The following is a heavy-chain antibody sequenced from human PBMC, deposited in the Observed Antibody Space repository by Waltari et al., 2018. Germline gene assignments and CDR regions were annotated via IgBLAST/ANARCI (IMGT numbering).Heavy chain of an antibody. CDR1: GGSISRHY. Sequence: QVQLQESGPGLVKPSETLSLTCTVSGGSISRHYWSWIRQPPGKGLEWIGYIYYSGSTNYNPSLKSRVTISVDTSKNQFSLKLSSVTAADTAVYYCARRPRGLYYFDYWGQGTLVTVSS. V-gene: IGHV4-59*11. CDR3: ARRPRGLYYFDY. J-gene: IGHJ4*02. CDR2: IYYSGST.